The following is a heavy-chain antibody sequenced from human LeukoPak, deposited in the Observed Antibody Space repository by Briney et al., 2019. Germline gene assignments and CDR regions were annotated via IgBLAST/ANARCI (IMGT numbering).Heavy chain of an antibody. D-gene: IGHD3-22*01. CDR2: IYPGDSDT. J-gene: IGHJ4*02. CDR1: GYSFTSYW. Sequence: GESLKISCKGSGYSFTSYWIGWVRQMPGKGLEWMGIIYPGDSDTRYSPSFQGQVTISADKSISTAYLQRSSRKASNTALYCSSRLGGPFYDSTDYWGQGTLVTVSS. V-gene: IGHV5-51*01. CDR3: SRLGGPFYDSTDY.